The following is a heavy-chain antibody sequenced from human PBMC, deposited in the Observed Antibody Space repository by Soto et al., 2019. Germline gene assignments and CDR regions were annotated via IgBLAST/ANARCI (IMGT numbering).Heavy chain of an antibody. V-gene: IGHV4-34*01. D-gene: IGHD3-16*01. CDR3: ARHGGYYFDY. J-gene: IGHJ4*02. CDR2: IYHGLSI. CDR1: SGSFSGYY. Sequence: TLSLTCAVYSGSFSGYYWSWIRQPPGKGLEWIGEIYHGLSIVYNPSLKSRVTISGGSSKNQFSLKLSSVTAADTAVYYCARHGGYYFDYWGQGTLVTVSS.